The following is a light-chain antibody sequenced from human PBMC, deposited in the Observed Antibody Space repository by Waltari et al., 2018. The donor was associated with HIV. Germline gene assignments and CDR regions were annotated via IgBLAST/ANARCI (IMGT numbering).Light chain of an antibody. V-gene: IGKV1-39*01. CDR2: SAS. CDR3: QQSYSSPLT. J-gene: IGKJ3*01. CDR1: QTISTS. Sequence: DIQLTQSPSSLSASVGDVVTITCRLSQTISTSLNWYQQKPGKAPKILISSASSLQSGVPSRFSASGSGTDFTLTISNLQPDDYATYYCQQSYSSPLTFGPGTEVDVK.